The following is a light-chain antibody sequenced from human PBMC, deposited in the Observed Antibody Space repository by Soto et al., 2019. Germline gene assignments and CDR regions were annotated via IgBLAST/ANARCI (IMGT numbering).Light chain of an antibody. CDR1: QSLLHSNGYNY. J-gene: IGKJ4*01. Sequence: DIVMTQSPLSLPVTPGEPASISCRSSQSLLHSNGYNYLDWYLQKPGQSPQLLIYLGSNRASGVPDRFSGSGSRTDFTLKISRVEAEDVGVYYCMQALQTRLTFGGGTKVEIK. V-gene: IGKV2-28*01. CDR3: MQALQTRLT. CDR2: LGS.